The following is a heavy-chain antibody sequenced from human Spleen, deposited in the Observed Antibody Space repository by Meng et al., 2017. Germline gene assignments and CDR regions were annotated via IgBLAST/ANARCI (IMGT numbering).Heavy chain of an antibody. D-gene: IGHD1-26*01. CDR1: GFTFSDYY. V-gene: IGHV3-69-1*02. CDR3: AKASGSYYVGFDF. CDR2: ISSSSTI. J-gene: IGHJ4*02. Sequence: GESLKISCAASGFTFSDYYMNWVRQAPGKGLEWVSSISSSSTIYYADSVKGRFTISRDNAKNSLYLQMNSLRAEDTAVYYCAKASGSYYVGFDFWGQGALVTVSS.